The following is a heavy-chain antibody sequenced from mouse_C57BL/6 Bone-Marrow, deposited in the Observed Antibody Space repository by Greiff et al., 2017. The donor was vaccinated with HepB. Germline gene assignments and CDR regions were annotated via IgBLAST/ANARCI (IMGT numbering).Heavy chain of an antibody. Sequence: QVQLQQPGAELVRPGSSVKLSCKASGYTFTSYWMHWVKQRPIQGLEWIGNIDPSDSETHYNQKFKDKATLTVDKSSSTAYMQLSSLTSEDSAVYYCARGRWPAMDYWGQGTSVTVSS. CDR3: ARGRWPAMDY. J-gene: IGHJ4*01. V-gene: IGHV1-52*01. CDR2: IDPSDSET. CDR1: GYTFTSYW. D-gene: IGHD2-3*01.